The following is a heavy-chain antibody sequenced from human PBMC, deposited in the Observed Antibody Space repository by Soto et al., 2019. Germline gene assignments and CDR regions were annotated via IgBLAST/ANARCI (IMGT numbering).Heavy chain of an antibody. V-gene: IGHV4-59*01. CDR2: IYYSGST. CDR3: ARVEYSGYVDY. Sequence: KTSETLSLTCTVSGGSISSYYWSWIRQPPGKGLEWIGYIYYSGSTNYNPSLKSRVTISVDTSKNQFSLKLSSVTAADTAVYYCARVEYSGYVDYWGQGTLVTVSS. J-gene: IGHJ4*02. D-gene: IGHD5-12*01. CDR1: GGSISSYY.